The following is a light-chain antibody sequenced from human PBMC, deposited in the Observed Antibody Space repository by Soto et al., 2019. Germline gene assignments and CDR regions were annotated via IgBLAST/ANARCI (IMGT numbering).Light chain of an antibody. CDR2: KTS. CDR1: QSISSW. J-gene: IGKJ4*01. CDR3: QQYKSFSLT. V-gene: IGKV1-5*03. Sequence: DIQMTQSPSTLSASVGDRVTITCRASQSISSWLAWYQQKPGKAPKLLIYKTSNSESGVPSRFSGSGSGTEFSLTISSLQPDDFATYYCQQYKSFSLTFGGGTRVDVK.